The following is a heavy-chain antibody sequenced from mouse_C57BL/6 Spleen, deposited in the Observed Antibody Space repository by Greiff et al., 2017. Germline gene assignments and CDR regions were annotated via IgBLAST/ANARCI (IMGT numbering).Heavy chain of an antibody. V-gene: IGHV1-69*01. D-gene: IGHD1-1*01. CDR2: IDPSDSYA. J-gene: IGHJ3*01. CDR1: GYTFTSYW. Sequence: FQLQQPGAELVMPGASVKLSCKASGYTFTSYWMHWVKQRPGQGLEWIGEIDPSDSYANYNQKFKGKSTLTVDKSSSIAYMQLSSLTSEDSAVYYCARGFTTVVEGFAYWGQGTLVTVSA. CDR3: ARGFTTVVEGFAY.